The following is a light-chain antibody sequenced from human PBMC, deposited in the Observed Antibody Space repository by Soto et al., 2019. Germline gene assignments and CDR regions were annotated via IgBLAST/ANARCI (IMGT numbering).Light chain of an antibody. CDR1: QSVSRN. CDR3: QEYNHLPPFP. V-gene: IGKV3-15*01. CDR2: GAS. Sequence: EIVMTQSPVTLSVSPGETATLSCRASQSVSRNLACYQQKPGQATRLLIYGASTRATGIPARFSGSGSGTEFTLTISGLQPEDFAVYSCQEYNHLPPFPFGQVTKLEIK. J-gene: IGKJ2*01.